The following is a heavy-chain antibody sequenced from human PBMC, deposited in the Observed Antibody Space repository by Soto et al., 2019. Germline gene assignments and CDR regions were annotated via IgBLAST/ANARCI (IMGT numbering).Heavy chain of an antibody. V-gene: IGHV2-70*04. J-gene: IGHJ4*02. D-gene: IGHD4-17*01. CDR2: IDWDDDK. CDR3: ARSPGGFTVATYFFDY. Sequence: SGPTLVNPTQTLTLTCTFSGFSLSSKGMRVSWTRQPPGKALEWLARIDWDDDKFYSPSLRTRLTISKDTSKNQVVLTMTNVDPKDTATYYCARSPGGFTVATYFFDYWGQGTLVTVS. CDR1: GFSLSSKGMR.